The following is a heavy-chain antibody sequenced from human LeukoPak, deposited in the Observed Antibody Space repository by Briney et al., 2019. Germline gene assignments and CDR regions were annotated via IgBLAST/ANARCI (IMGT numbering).Heavy chain of an antibody. Sequence: PGGSLRLSCAVSGFTYSTYGMNWVRQAPGKGLEWVSAISHHGASTFYAESVKGRFTISRHNSKNTLYLQMSSLRTEDTAVYYCAKDVGWGSYGGNNYHYYGMDVWGQGTTVTVSS. CDR2: ISHHGAST. D-gene: IGHD3-16*01. V-gene: IGHV3-23*01. CDR3: AKDVGWGSYGGNNYHYYGMDV. J-gene: IGHJ6*02. CDR1: GFTYSTYG.